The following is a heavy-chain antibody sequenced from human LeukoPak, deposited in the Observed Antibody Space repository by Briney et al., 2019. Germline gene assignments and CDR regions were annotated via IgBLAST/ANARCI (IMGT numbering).Heavy chain of an antibody. CDR3: ARHKVAGISFDP. J-gene: IGHJ5*02. V-gene: IGHV4-61*02. CDR1: GGSISSGSYH. CDR2: ISTSGST. Sequence: PSETLSLTCTVSGGSISSGSYHWNWIRQPAGKGLEWIGRISTSGSTNSNPSLKSRVTISVDTSKNQFSLKLSSVTAADTAVYFCARHKVAGISFDPWGQGTLVTVSS. D-gene: IGHD6-19*01.